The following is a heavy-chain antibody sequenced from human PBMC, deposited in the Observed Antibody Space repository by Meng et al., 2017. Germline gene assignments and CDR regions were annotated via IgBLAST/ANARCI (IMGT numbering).Heavy chain of an antibody. CDR2: IYSGSST. CDR1: GFTVSSNY. D-gene: IGHD3-22*01. CDR3: AGTSEYYDSSGYYLDSAFHY. J-gene: IGHJ4*02. Sequence: GESLKISCAASGFTVSSNYMSWVRQAPGKGLEWVSVIYSGSSTYYADSVKGRFTISRDNSENTLYLQMNSLRAEDTAVYYCAGTSEYYDSSGYYLDSAFHYWGQGTLVTVSS. V-gene: IGHV3-53*01.